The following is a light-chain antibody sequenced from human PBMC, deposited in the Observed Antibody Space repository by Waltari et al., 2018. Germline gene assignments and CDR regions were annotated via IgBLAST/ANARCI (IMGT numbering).Light chain of an antibody. J-gene: IGKJ3*01. CDR1: QSVSSRY. V-gene: IGKV3-20*01. CDR2: GAS. CDR3: QQYGSSPRT. Sequence: EIVLTQSPGTLSLSPGERATLSCRARQSVSSRYFAWYQQQPGQAPRLLIYGASSRATGIPDRFSGSVSGTDFTLTISRLEPEDFAVYYCQQYGSSPRTFGPGTKVDIK.